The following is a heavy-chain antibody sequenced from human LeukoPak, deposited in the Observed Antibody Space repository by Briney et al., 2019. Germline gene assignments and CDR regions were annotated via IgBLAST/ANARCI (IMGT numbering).Heavy chain of an antibody. D-gene: IGHD2-2*01. Sequence: SETLSLTCTVSGGSISSSSYYWGWLRQPPGKGLEWIGSIYYSGSTYYNPSLKSRVTISVDTSKNQFSLKLSSVTAADTAVYYCASLVVVPGSFDYWGQGTLVTVSS. V-gene: IGHV4-39*01. CDR3: ASLVVVPGSFDY. CDR2: IYYSGST. CDR1: GGSISSSSYY. J-gene: IGHJ4*02.